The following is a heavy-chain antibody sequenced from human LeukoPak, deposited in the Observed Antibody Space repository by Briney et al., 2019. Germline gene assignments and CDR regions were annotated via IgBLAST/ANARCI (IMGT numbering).Heavy chain of an antibody. J-gene: IGHJ4*02. D-gene: IGHD5/OR15-5a*01. Sequence: ASVKVSCKAPGYTFTSYSINWVRQATGQGLEWMGWMNTNSGNTGYGQQFQGRVTMTRDTSISTAYMELSSLRSEDTAVYYCARNLPSTGNFEYWGQGTLVTVSS. V-gene: IGHV1-8*01. CDR1: GYTFTSYS. CDR2: MNTNSGNT. CDR3: ARNLPSTGNFEY.